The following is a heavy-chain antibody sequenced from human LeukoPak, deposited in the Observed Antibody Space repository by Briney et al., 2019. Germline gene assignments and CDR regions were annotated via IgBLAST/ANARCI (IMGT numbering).Heavy chain of an antibody. CDR1: GGSVSSGSYY. CDR2: IYYSGST. V-gene: IGHV4-61*01. D-gene: IGHD6-19*01. J-gene: IGHJ4*02. CDR3: ARHSGRWLRTFFDY. Sequence: SETLSLTCTVSGGSVSSGSYYWSWIRQPPGKGLEWIGYIYYSGSTNYNPSLKSRVTISVDTSKNQFSLKLSSVTAADTAVYYCARHSGRWLRTFFDYWGQGTLVTVSS.